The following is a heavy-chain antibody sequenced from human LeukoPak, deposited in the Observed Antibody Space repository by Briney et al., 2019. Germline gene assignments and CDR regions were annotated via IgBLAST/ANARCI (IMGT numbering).Heavy chain of an antibody. Sequence: PGGSLRLSCAASGFTFSSYAMSWVRQAPGKGLEWVSAISGSGGSTYYADSVKGRFTISRDNSKNTLYLQMNSLRAEDTAVYYRAKAQSPFDYDSSGYYVDYWGQGTLVTVSS. D-gene: IGHD3-22*01. V-gene: IGHV3-23*01. CDR3: AKAQSPFDYDSSGYYVDY. J-gene: IGHJ4*02. CDR2: ISGSGGST. CDR1: GFTFSSYA.